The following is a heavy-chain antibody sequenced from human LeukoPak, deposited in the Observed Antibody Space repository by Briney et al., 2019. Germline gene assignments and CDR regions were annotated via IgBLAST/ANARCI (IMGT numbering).Heavy chain of an antibody. Sequence: ASVKVSCKASGYTFTGYYMHWVRQAPGQGLEWMGWINPNSGGTNYAQKFQGRVTMTRDTSISTAYMELSRLRSDDTAVYYCARFMVRGVMGDYWGQGTLVTVSS. CDR1: GYTFTGYY. J-gene: IGHJ4*02. CDR2: INPNSGGT. D-gene: IGHD3-10*01. V-gene: IGHV1-2*02. CDR3: ARFMVRGVMGDY.